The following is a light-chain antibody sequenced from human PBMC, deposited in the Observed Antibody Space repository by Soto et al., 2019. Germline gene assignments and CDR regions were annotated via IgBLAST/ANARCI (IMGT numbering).Light chain of an antibody. V-gene: IGLV2-14*01. J-gene: IGLJ1*01. CDR2: DVS. CDR3: RSYTSSSTYV. CDR1: SSDVGGYHY. Sequence: ALTQPASVSGSPGQSITISCTGTSSDVGGYHYVSWYQQHPGKAPKLMIYDVSNRPSGVSNRFSGSKSGDTASLTISGLQAEDEADYYCRSYTSSSTYVFGTGTKVTVL.